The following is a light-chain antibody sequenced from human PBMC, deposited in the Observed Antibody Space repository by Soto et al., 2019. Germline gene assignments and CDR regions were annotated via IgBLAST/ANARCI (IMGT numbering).Light chain of an antibody. CDR1: RDITDY. Sequence: DIQMTQSPSSLSASVGDRVTITCRASRDITDYLAWYQQKPGQVPKLLIYAASTLQSGVPSRFTASGSGTDFTLTITGLHPEDFATCNCQNYNSAPWTFGQGTKVEF. CDR2: AAS. J-gene: IGKJ1*01. V-gene: IGKV1-27*01. CDR3: QNYNSAPWT.